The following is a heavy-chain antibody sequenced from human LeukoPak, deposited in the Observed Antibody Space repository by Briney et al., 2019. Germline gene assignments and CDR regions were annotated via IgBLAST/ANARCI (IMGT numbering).Heavy chain of an antibody. D-gene: IGHD3-22*01. CDR3: AKDGGYDSREGAFDI. V-gene: IGHV3-23*01. Sequence: GGSLRLSCAASGFTFSSYGMSWVRQAPGKGLEWVSAISGSGGSTYYADSVKGRFTISRDNSKNTLYPQMNSLRAEDTAVYYCAKDGGYDSREGAFDIWGQGTMVTVSS. J-gene: IGHJ3*02. CDR2: ISGSGGST. CDR1: GFTFSSYG.